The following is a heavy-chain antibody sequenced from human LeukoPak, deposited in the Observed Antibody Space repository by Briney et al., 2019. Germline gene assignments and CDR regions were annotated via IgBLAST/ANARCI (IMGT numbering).Heavy chain of an antibody. D-gene: IGHD4-17*01. V-gene: IGHV4-39*01. CDR3: ARPTTLVPVYGEPPIHNWFDP. CDR1: GGSISSSSYY. Sequence: SETLSLPCTVSGGSISSSSYYWGWIRQPPGKGLEWIVILYYNGSPCYNPSLKSRVTISVDTLKNQFYLKLSSVTAADTAVYYCARPTTLVPVYGEPPIHNWFDPWGQGTLVTVSS. CDR2: LYYNGSP. J-gene: IGHJ5*02.